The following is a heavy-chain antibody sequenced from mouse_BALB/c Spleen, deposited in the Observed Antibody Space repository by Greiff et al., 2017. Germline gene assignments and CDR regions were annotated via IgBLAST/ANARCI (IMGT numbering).Heavy chain of an antibody. V-gene: IGHV7-3*02. CDR2: IRNKANGYTT. CDR1: GFTFTDYY. D-gene: IGHD1-1*01. CDR3: ARDRVDWYFDV. Sequence: EVQLVESGGGLVQPGGSLRLSCATSGFTFTDYYMSWVRQPPGKALEWLGFIRNKANGYTTEYSASVKGRFTISRDNSQSILYLQMNTLRAEDSATYYCARDRVDWYFDVWGAGTTVTVSS. J-gene: IGHJ1*01.